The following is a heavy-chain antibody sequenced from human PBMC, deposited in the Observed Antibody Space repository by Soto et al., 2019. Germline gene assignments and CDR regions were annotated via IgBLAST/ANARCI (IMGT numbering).Heavy chain of an antibody. CDR2: IWYDGSNK. Sequence: LRLSCAASGFTFSSYGMHWVRQAPGKGLEWVAVIWYDGSNKYYADSVKGRFTISRDNSKNTLYLQMNSLRAEDTAVYYCARDGVNWNYSPRYYYYYGMDVWGQGTMVTVSS. D-gene: IGHD1-7*01. CDR3: ARDGVNWNYSPRYYYYYGMDV. CDR1: GFTFSSYG. J-gene: IGHJ6*02. V-gene: IGHV3-33*01.